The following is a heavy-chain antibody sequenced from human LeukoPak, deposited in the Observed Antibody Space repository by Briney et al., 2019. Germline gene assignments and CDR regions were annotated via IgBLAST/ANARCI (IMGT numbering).Heavy chain of an antibody. CDR1: GFTFRSYA. V-gene: IGHV3-23*01. CDR2: ISGSGGST. CDR3: AKGLYSGSYDGFDS. D-gene: IGHD1-26*01. Sequence: GGSLRLSCAASGFTFRSYAMSWVRHAPGKGLECVSVISGSGGSTYYADSVKGRFTISRDNSKNTLYLQMNSLRAEDTAVYYCAKGLYSGSYDGFDSWGQGALVTVSS. J-gene: IGHJ4*02.